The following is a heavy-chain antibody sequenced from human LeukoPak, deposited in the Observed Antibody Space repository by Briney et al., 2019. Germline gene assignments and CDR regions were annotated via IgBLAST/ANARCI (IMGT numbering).Heavy chain of an antibody. J-gene: IGHJ4*02. CDR3: ARARAPRSGWYAYYFDY. CDR1: GFTFSDYY. D-gene: IGHD6-19*01. Sequence: GGSLRLSCAASGFTFSDYYMRWIRQAPGKGLEWVSYISSSGNTIYYADSVKDRFTISRDNANNSLYLQMNSLRAEDTAVYYCARARAPRSGWYAYYFDYWGQGTLVTVSS. V-gene: IGHV3-11*01. CDR2: ISSSGNTI.